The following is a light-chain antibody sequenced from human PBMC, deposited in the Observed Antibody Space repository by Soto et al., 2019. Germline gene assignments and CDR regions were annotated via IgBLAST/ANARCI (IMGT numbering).Light chain of an antibody. J-gene: IGKJ1*01. V-gene: IGKV1-9*01. Sequence: DIQLTQSPSFLSASVGDRVTMTCRASLGISGYLAWYQQKPGKVPRLLIYSASSLQSGVPSRFSGSGSGTEFTLTISSLEPEDFAVYYCQQRSNWPQTFGQGTKVEIK. CDR2: SAS. CDR3: QQRSNWPQT. CDR1: LGISGY.